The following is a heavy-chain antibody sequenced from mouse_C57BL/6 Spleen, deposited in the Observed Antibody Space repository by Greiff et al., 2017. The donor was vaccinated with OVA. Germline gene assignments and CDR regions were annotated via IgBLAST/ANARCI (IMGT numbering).Heavy chain of an antibody. CDR3: ARSDYDNAMDY. Sequence: EVQLQQSGPELVKPGASVKISCKASGYSFTGYYMNWVKQSPEKSLEWIGEINPSTGGTTYKQKFKAKATLTVDKSSSTAYMQLKSLTSYDSAVYYCARSDYDNAMDYWGQGTSVTVSS. CDR1: GYSFTGYY. D-gene: IGHD2-4*01. J-gene: IGHJ4*01. CDR2: INPSTGGT. V-gene: IGHV1-42*01.